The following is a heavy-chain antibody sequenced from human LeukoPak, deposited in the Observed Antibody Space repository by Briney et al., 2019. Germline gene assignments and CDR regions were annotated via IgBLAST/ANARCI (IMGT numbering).Heavy chain of an antibody. CDR1: GFTFSSYW. V-gene: IGHV3-7*03. D-gene: IGHD2-8*01. CDR2: IKQDGSEK. J-gene: IGHJ4*02. CDR3: ARIVLNWCMDY. Sequence: GGSLRLSCAASGFTFSSYWMSWVRQAPGKGLEWVTNIKQDGSEKYYVDSVKGRFTISRDNAKNSPYLQMNSLRAEDTAVYYCARIVLNWCMDYWGQGTLVTVSS.